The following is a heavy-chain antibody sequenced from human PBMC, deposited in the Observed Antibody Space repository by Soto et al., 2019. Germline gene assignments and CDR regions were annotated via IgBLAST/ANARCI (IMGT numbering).Heavy chain of an antibody. D-gene: IGHD6-13*01. CDR1: GFTVSSNY. CDR3: ARDPVRAAAEDYYYYGMDV. CDR2: IYSGGST. V-gene: IGHV3-53*01. J-gene: IGHJ6*02. Sequence: HPGGSLRLSCAASGFTVSSNYMSWVRQAPGKGLEWVSVIYSGGSTYYADSVKGRFTISRDNSKNTLYLQMNSLRAEDTAVYYCARDPVRAAAEDYYYYGMDVWGQGTTVTVSS.